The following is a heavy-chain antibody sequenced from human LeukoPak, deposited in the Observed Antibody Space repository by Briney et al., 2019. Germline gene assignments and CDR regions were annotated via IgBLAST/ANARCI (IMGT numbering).Heavy chain of an antibody. CDR1: GFTFSSYG. CDR3: AKESITMVRGVITTFDY. CDR2: ISGSGGST. V-gene: IGHV3-23*01. J-gene: IGHJ4*02. D-gene: IGHD3-10*01. Sequence: GGSLRLSCAASGFTFSSYGMSWVRQAPGKGLEWVSAISGSGGSTYYADSVKGRFTISRDNSKNTLYLQMNSLRAEDTAAYYCAKESITMVRGVITTFDYWGQGTLVTVSS.